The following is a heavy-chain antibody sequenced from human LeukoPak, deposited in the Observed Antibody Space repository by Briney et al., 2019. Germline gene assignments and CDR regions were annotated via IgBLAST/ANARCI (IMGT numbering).Heavy chain of an antibody. J-gene: IGHJ3*02. V-gene: IGHV3-48*04. D-gene: IGHD3-16*01. Sequence: GGSLRLSCAASGLTFSRYSMNWVRQAPGKGLEWVSYINSGSNAKYYADSVKGRFTISRDNTKNSLFLQMNSLRAEDTALYYCAREPVAGVNDAFDIWGQGTMVTVSS. CDR3: AREPVAGVNDAFDI. CDR2: INSGSNAK. CDR1: GLTFSRYS.